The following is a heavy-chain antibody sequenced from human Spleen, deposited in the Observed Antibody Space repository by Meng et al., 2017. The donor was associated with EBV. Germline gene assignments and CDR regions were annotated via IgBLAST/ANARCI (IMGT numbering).Heavy chain of an antibody. Sequence: QVGLQQWGAGLLKASEPLSLTCAVHGGSFSGYFWSWIRQSPGKGLEWIGEIDHSGSTNYNPSLKSQVTISVDTSKNQFSLRLSSVTAADTAVYYCAKGRIVTRSPWFDPWGRGTLVTVSS. V-gene: IGHV4-34*01. D-gene: IGHD6-6*01. CDR2: IDHSGST. CDR3: AKGRIVTRSPWFDP. J-gene: IGHJ5*02. CDR1: GGSFSGYF.